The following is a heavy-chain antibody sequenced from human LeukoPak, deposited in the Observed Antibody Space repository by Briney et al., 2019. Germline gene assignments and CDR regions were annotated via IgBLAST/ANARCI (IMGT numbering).Heavy chain of an antibody. CDR1: GFTFSSYA. CDR2: ISGSGGST. Sequence: GGSLRLSCAASGFTFSSYAMSWVRQAPGKGLEWVSAISGSGGSTYYADSVKGRFTISGDNSKNTLYLQMNSLRAEDTAVYYCAKDQAVAGTGIDFDYWGQGTLVTVSS. CDR3: AKDQAVAGTGIDFDY. D-gene: IGHD6-19*01. V-gene: IGHV3-23*01. J-gene: IGHJ4*02.